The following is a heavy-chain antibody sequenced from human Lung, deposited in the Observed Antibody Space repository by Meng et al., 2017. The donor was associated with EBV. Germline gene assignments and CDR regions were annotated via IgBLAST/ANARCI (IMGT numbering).Heavy chain of an antibody. D-gene: IGHD4-17*01. CDR1: GGSFSCGNHY. Sequence: QGLRQEWGPGLLKPSPTLSVTCTCAGGSFSCGNHYWSWIRQHPGKGLEYIGYIYYSGSTYYNPSLKSRVIISVDTSKNQFSLRLNSVTAADTAVYYCASLYGDSSVWYLDLWGRGTLVTVSS. CDR3: ASLYGDSSVWYLDL. J-gene: IGHJ2*01. V-gene: IGHV4-31*03. CDR2: IYYSGST.